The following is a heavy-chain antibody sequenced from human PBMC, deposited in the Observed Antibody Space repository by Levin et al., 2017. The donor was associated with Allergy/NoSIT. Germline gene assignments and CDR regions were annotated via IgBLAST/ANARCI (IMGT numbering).Heavy chain of an antibody. V-gene: IGHV3-21*01. CDR2: VGRDSSYI. D-gene: IGHD3-22*01. CDR3: TRRYYDTSGYHFDW. CDR1: GFIFTSYS. Sequence: GGSLRLSCAASGFIFTSYSMNWVRQAPGKGLEWVSSVGRDSSYIFYTDSVKGRFTISRDNAKNSLYLQMNSLRVEDTAVYYCTRRYYDTSGYHFDWWGQGTLVTVSS. J-gene: IGHJ4*02.